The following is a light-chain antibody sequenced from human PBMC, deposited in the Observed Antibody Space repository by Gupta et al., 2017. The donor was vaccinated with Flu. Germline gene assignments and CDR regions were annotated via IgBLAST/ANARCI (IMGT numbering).Light chain of an antibody. V-gene: IGLV2-8*01. J-gene: IGLJ2*01. CDR3: SSYEGNNNHVV. CDR1: SSDIGVYDY. Sequence: VTTSCTGPSSDIGVYDYVAWYQQHRGEAPKLISEDVNQRPSGVPDRFAGYKSGNKASLTVSGLQAEDEADFYCSSYEGNNNHVVFGGGTKVTVL. CDR2: DVN.